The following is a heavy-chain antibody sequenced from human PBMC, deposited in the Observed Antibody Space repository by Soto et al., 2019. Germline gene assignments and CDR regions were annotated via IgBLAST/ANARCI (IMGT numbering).Heavy chain of an antibody. CDR3: ARGTALIYGDYPGAGYFDF. CDR1: GGSISSYY. CDR2: VHYSGTT. D-gene: IGHD4-17*01. Sequence: PSETLSVTCTVSGGSISSYYWRWIRQSPGRGLEWIGYVHYSGTTNYNPSLKSRVAMSLDSSKRQFSLTLNSVTAADTAVYYCARGTALIYGDYPGAGYFDFWGQGIQVTVSS. V-gene: IGHV4-59*01. J-gene: IGHJ4*02.